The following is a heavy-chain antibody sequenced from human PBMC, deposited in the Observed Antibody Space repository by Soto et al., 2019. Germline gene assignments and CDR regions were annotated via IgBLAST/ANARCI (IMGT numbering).Heavy chain of an antibody. CDR1: NGSIINYY. J-gene: IGHJ3*02. CDR3: PCRLTLATTTGDGFDI. Sequence: QVQLQESGPGLVKPSETLSLTCTVSNGSIINYYWSWNRQPPGKGLELIGYIYYSVGPNYHPSLNIRVPLSLDMSKNQHPLHLNSVTAADKAVYYCPCRLTLATTTGDGFDIWGQGTMVIVFS. V-gene: IGHV4-59*03. CDR2: IYYSVGP. D-gene: IGHD1-26*01.